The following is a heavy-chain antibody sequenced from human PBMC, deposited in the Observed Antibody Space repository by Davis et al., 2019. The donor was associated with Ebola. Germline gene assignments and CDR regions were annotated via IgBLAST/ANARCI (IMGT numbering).Heavy chain of an antibody. CDR1: GFSLSTSGVG. D-gene: IGHD5-24*01. J-gene: IGHJ4*02. V-gene: IGHV2-5*01. CDR2: IYWNDDK. CDR3: AHYRDGYTPTGGYFDY. Sequence: SGPTLVKPTQTLTLTCTFSGFSLSTSGVGVGWIRQPPGKALEWLALIYWNDDKRYSPSLKSRLTITKDTSKNQVVLTMTNMDPVDTATYYCAHYRDGYTPTGGYFDYWGQGTLVTVSS.